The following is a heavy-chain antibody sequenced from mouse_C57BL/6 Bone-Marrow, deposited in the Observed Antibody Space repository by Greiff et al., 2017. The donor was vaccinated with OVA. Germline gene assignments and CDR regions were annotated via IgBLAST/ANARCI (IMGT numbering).Heavy chain of an antibody. D-gene: IGHD1-1*01. CDR3: ATYGSSLYWYFDV. CDR2: ISYDGSN. J-gene: IGHJ1*03. CDR1: GYSITSGYY. V-gene: IGHV3-6*01. Sequence: EVHLVESGPGLVKPSQSLSLTCSVTGYSITSGYYWNWIRQFPGNKLEWMGYISYDGSNNYNPSHKNRISITRDTSKNQFFLKLNSVTTEDTATDYCATYGSSLYWYFDVWGTGTTVTVSS.